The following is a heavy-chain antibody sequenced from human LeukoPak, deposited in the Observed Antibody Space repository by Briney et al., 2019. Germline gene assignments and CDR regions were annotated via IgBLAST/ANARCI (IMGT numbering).Heavy chain of an antibody. CDR1: GFTFSSSD. D-gene: IGHD3-9*01. J-gene: IGHJ4*02. CDR3: ARGYFDCDF. Sequence: GGSLRLSCAASGFTFSSSDMHWVRQVIGKGLEWVSAIGTVGDTYYSDSVKGRFTISRDNAKNSLYLQMNSLRAEDTAVYYCARGYFDCDFWGQGTLVTVSS. V-gene: IGHV3-13*01. CDR2: IGTVGDT.